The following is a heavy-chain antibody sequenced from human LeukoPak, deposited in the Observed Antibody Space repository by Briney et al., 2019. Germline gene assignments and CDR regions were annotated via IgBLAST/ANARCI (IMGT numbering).Heavy chain of an antibody. J-gene: IGHJ4*02. CDR3: ASRIPYDSSGLDDY. CDR2: IYHSGST. CDR1: GGSISSSNW. Sequence: SETLSLTCAVSGGSISSSNWWSWVRQPPGKGLEWIGEIYHSGSTNYNPSLKSRVTISVDKSKNQFSLKLSSVTAADTAVYYCASRIPYDSSGLDDYWGQGTLVTVSS. D-gene: IGHD3-22*01. V-gene: IGHV4-4*02.